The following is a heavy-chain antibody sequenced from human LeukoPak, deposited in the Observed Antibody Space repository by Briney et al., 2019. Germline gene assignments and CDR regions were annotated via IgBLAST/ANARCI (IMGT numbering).Heavy chain of an antibody. D-gene: IGHD3-3*01. V-gene: IGHV3-21*01. J-gene: IGHJ6*03. CDR3: VVLEWLIGYYHYMDV. Sequence: GGSLRLSCAASGFTLSSYSMNWVRQAPGKGLEWVSSISSSSSYIYYADSVKGRFTISRDNAKNSLYLQMNSLRAEDTAVYYCVVLEWLIGYYHYMDVWGKGTTVTVSS. CDR2: ISSSSSYI. CDR1: GFTLSSYS.